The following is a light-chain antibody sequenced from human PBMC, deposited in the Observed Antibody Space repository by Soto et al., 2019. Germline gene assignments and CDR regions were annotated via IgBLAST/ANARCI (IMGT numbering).Light chain of an antibody. J-gene: IGKJ2*01. CDR2: GVF. Sequence: SVFTQSPGTVSLSPGESSTLFCRTSQTIRNNYLAWYQQRPGQSPRLLIHGVFNRAAGIPDRFSGRGSGTDFTLTISGLQPEDSAVYYCQHYDGSPRTFGQGTKVEIK. CDR3: QHYDGSPRT. CDR1: QTIRNNY. V-gene: IGKV3-20*01.